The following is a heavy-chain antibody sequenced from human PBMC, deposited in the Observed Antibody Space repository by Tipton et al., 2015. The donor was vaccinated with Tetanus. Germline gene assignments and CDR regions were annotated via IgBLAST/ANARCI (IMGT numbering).Heavy chain of an antibody. CDR2: INHSGST. V-gene: IGHV4-34*01. CDR3: ARVGRHQQFTYYHFYYGLDV. D-gene: IGHD3-16*01. J-gene: IGHJ6*02. Sequence: WSWIRQPPEKGLEWIGEINHSGSTNYSLSLKSRVTISVDTSENQFSLTLSSVTAADTAVYYCARVGRHQQFTYYHFYYGLDVWGQGTTVTVSS.